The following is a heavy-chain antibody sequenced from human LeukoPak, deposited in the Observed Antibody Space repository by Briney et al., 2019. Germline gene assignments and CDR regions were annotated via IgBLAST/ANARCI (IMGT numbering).Heavy chain of an antibody. V-gene: IGHV1-2*02. D-gene: IGHD5-12*01. CDR3: ARVDLSGQTPRHAFDI. CDR2: INPNSGGT. CDR1: GYTFTGYY. Sequence: GASVKVSCKASGYTFTGYYMHWVRQAPGQGLEWMGWINPNSGGTNYAQKFQGRVTMTRDTSISAAYMELSRLRSDDTAVYYCARVDLSGQTPRHAFDIWGQGTMVTVSS. J-gene: IGHJ3*02.